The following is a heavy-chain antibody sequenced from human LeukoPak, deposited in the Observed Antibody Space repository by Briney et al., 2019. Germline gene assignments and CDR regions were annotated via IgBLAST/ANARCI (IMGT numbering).Heavy chain of an antibody. V-gene: IGHV3-48*03. CDR1: GFTFSSYA. Sequence: GGSLRLSCAASGFTFSSYAMNWVRQTPRKGLEWVSYISTSGLTIYYADSVKGRFTISRDNAKNSLYLQMDSLSAEDTAVYYCVKVDTWGQGTLVTVSS. CDR2: ISTSGLTI. D-gene: IGHD5-18*01. CDR3: VKVDT. J-gene: IGHJ4*02.